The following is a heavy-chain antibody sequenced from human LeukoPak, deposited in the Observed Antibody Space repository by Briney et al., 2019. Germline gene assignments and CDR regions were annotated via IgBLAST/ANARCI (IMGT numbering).Heavy chain of an antibody. CDR1: GGSFSGYY. CDR3: ASGGRITMVRGVY. D-gene: IGHD3-10*01. J-gene: IGHJ4*02. CDR2: INHSGST. Sequence: PSETLSLTCAVYGGSFSGYYWSWIRQPPGKGLEWTGEINHSGSTNYNPSLKSRVTISVDTSKNQFSLKLSSVTAADTAVYYCASGGRITMVRGVYWGQGTLVTVSS. V-gene: IGHV4-34*01.